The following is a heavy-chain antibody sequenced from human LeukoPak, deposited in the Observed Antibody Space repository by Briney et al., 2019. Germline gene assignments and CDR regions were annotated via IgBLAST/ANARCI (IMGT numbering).Heavy chain of an antibody. CDR3: ARSGRKLTGLTKPFDP. CDR1: GGSISSYY. CDR2: IYYSGST. V-gene: IGHV4-59*01. J-gene: IGHJ5*02. Sequence: SETLSLTCTVSGGSISSYYWSWIRQPPGKGLEWIGYIYYSGSTNYNPSLKSRVTISVDTSKNQFSLKLSSVTAADTAVYYCARSGRKLTGLTKPFDPWGQGTLVTVSS. D-gene: IGHD4-11*01.